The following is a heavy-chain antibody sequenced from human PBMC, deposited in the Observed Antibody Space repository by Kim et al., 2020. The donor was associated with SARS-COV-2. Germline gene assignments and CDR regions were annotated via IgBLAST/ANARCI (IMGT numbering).Heavy chain of an antibody. CDR3: RSSSWYVDYYYGMDV. Sequence: GGSLRLSCAASGFTFSSYAMHWVRQAPGKGLEWVAVIWYDGSNKYYADSVKGRFTISRDNSKNTLYLQMNSLRAEDTAVYYCRSSSWYVDYYYGMDVWGQGTTVTVSS. J-gene: IGHJ6*02. V-gene: IGHV3-33*01. CDR1: GFTFSSYA. D-gene: IGHD6-13*01. CDR2: IWYDGSNK.